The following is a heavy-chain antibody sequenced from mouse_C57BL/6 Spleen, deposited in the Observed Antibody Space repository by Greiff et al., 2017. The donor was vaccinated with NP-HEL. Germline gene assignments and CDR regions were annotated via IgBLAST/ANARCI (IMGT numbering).Heavy chain of an antibody. Sequence: VHVKQSGPELVKPGASVKIPCKASGYTFTDYNMDWVKQSHGKSLEWIGDINPNNGGTIYNQKFKGKATLTVDKSSSTAYMELRSLTSEDTAVYYCAILGSSFAYWGQGTLVTVSA. V-gene: IGHV1-18*01. CDR2: INPNNGGT. J-gene: IGHJ3*01. CDR1: GYTFTDYN. CDR3: AILGSSFAY. D-gene: IGHD4-1*01.